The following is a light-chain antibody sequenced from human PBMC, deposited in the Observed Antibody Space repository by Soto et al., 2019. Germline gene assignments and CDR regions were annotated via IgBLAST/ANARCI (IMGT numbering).Light chain of an antibody. V-gene: IGLV2-11*01. Sequence: QSVLTQPRAVSGSPGQSVTISCTGTSSDVGGYNFVSWYQQHPGKAPKLMIYDVSTRPSGVPDCFSGSKSGNTASLTISGLQAEDEADYYCCSYAGNYTYVFGTGIKVTVL. CDR1: SSDVGGYNF. CDR3: CSYAGNYTYV. CDR2: DVS. J-gene: IGLJ1*01.